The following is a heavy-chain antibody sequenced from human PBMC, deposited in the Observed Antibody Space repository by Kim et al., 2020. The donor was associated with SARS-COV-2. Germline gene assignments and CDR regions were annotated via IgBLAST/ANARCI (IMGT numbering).Heavy chain of an antibody. Sequence: GGSLRLSCVVSGFPFSVYWMSWVRQTPGKGLEWVANIMPDGSEGYYVDSVRGRFTISRDNSKNSLYLQMNSLRGEDTAVYYCARDNRNLFDYWGQGTLVSVSS. CDR3: ARDNRNLFDY. J-gene: IGHJ4*02. CDR1: GFPFSVYW. V-gene: IGHV3-7*03. CDR2: IMPDGSEG.